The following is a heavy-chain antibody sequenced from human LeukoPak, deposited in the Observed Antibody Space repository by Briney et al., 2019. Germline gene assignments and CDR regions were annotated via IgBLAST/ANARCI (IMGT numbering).Heavy chain of an antibody. Sequence: GGSLRLSCATSGFSFSTYSMNWVRQAPGKGLEWVSYIYSSGTTIYYADSVKGRCTISRDNAKNSLYLQMYSLRDEDTAVYYCARDPHALDYWGQGTLVTVSS. V-gene: IGHV3-48*02. CDR2: IYSSGTTI. CDR3: ARDPHALDY. J-gene: IGHJ4*02. CDR1: GFSFSTYS.